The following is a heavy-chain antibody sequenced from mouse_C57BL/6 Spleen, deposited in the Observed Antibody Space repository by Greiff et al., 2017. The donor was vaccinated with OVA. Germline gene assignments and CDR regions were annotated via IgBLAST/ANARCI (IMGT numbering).Heavy chain of an antibody. CDR2: IHPNSGST. D-gene: IGHD2-1*01. CDR3: ARGDYGNPYYFDY. CDR1: GYTFTSYC. J-gene: IGHJ2*01. V-gene: IGHV1-64*01. Sequence: VQLQQPGAELVKPGASVKLSCKASGYTFTSYCMHWVKQRPGQGLEWIGMIHPNSGSTNYNEKFKSKATLTVDKSSSTAYMKLSSLTSEDSAVYYCARGDYGNPYYFDYWGQGTTLTVSS.